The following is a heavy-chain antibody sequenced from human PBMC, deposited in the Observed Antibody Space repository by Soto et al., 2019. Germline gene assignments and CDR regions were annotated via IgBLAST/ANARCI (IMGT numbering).Heavy chain of an antibody. J-gene: IGHJ6*02. CDR2: ISGSGGST. D-gene: IGHD3-9*01. CDR3: AKVINDHILNRTSSYYYGMDV. Sequence: GGSLRLSCAASGFTFSSYAMSWVRQAPGEGLEWVSAISGSGGSTYYADSVKGRFTISRDNSKNTLYLQMNSLRAEDTAVYYCAKVINDHILNRTSSYYYGMDVWGQGTTVTVSS. V-gene: IGHV3-23*01. CDR1: GFTFSSYA.